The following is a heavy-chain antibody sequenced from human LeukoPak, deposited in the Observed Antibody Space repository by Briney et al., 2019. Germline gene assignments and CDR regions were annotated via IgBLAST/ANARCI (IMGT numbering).Heavy chain of an antibody. J-gene: IGHJ4*02. D-gene: IGHD3-22*01. CDR2: IYHDGNA. CDR1: GGSFNTYY. CDR3: AREIEDYYDSSGYFDY. Sequence: SETLSLTCAVYGGSFNTYYWSWIRQPPGKGLEWIAEIYHDGNANYNPSLKSRVTISVDTSKNQFSLKLSSVTAADTAVYYCAREIEDYYDSSGYFDYWGQGTLVTVSS. V-gene: IGHV4-34*01.